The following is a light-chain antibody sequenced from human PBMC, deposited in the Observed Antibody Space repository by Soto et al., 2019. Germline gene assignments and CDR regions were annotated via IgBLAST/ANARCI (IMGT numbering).Light chain of an antibody. CDR2: AAS. V-gene: IGKV1-39*01. CDR3: QQSYSTPT. CDR1: QSIISY. J-gene: IGKJ3*01. Sequence: DIQMTQSPSSLSASVGDRVTITCQANQSIISYLNWYQQKPGKAPELLIYAASSLQSGVPSRFSGSGSGTDFTLTISSLQPEDFATYYCQQSYSTPTFGPGTKVDIK.